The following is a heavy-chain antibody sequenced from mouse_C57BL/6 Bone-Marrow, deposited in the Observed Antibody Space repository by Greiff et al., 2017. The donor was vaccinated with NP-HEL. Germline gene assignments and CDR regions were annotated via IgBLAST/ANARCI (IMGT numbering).Heavy chain of an antibody. D-gene: IGHD1-1*01. CDR1: GYTFTSYW. Sequence: QVQLQQPGAELVKPGASVKLSCKASGYTFTSYWMQWVKQRPGQGLEWIGEIDPSDSYTNYNQKFKGKATLTVDTSSSTAYMQLSSLTSEDSAVYYCARNYGSSGAFWGQGTTLTVSS. V-gene: IGHV1-50*01. CDR3: ARNYGSSGAF. J-gene: IGHJ2*01. CDR2: IDPSDSYT.